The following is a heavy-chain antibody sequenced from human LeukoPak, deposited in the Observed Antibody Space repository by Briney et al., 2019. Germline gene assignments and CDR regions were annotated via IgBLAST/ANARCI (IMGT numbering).Heavy chain of an antibody. CDR2: VKEDGSQK. CDR3: AREAY. J-gene: IGHJ4*02. Sequence: GGSLRLSRAASGFTFSRYWMSWVRQAPGKGLEWVASVKEDGSQKNYADTVEGRFTISRDNAKKSLVLQMNSLRVEDTAIYYCAREAYWGPGTLVTVSS. CDR1: GFTFSRYW. V-gene: IGHV3-7*03.